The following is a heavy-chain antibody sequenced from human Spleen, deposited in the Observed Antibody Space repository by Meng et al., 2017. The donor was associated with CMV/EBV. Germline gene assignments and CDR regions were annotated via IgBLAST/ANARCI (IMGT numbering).Heavy chain of an antibody. CDR2: FAYSGST. J-gene: IGHJ5*02. Sequence: LPCTVSGDSGSRGSYFWSWIRQPPGKGLEWIGYFAYSGSTSYNPSLKSRVTILLDTSKNQFSLKMTSVTAADSAVYYCARGRIYWFDPWGQGTLVTVSS. V-gene: IGHV4-61*01. CDR1: GDSGSRGSYF. CDR3: ARGRIYWFDP. D-gene: IGHD2-15*01.